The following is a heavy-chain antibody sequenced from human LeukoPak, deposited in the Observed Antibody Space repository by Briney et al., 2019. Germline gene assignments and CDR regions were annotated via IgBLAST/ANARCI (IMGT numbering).Heavy chain of an antibody. CDR1: GGSISSGDYY. Sequence: SETLSLTCTVSGGSISSGDYYWSWVRQPPGKGLEWIGYIYYSGSTYYNPSLKSRVTISVDTSKNQFSLKLSSVTAADTAVYYCARTTVTTEDYWGQGTLVTVSS. V-gene: IGHV4-30-4*08. D-gene: IGHD4-11*01. CDR2: IYYSGST. CDR3: ARTTVTTEDY. J-gene: IGHJ4*02.